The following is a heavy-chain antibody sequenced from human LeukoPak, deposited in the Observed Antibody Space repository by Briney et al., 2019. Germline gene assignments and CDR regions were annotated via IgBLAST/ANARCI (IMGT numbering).Heavy chain of an antibody. CDR1: GFTFSSYG. V-gene: IGHV3-30*02. D-gene: IGHD6-19*01. CDR3: ANFSVAGTRRDDY. J-gene: IGHJ4*02. CDR2: IRYDGSNK. Sequence: GGSLRLSCAASGFTFSSYGMHWVRQAPGKGLEWVAFIRYDGSNKYYADSVKGRFTISRDNSKNTLYLQMNSLRAEDTAVYYCANFSVAGTRRDDYWGQGTLVTVSS.